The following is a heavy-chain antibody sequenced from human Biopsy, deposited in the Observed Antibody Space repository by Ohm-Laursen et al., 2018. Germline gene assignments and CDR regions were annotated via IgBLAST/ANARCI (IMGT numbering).Heavy chain of an antibody. V-gene: IGHV3-21*01. CDR3: ARKSALKWYQPLSYFNGMDV. CDR2: ISGRSSDI. D-gene: IGHD2-2*01. CDR1: GFIFSTYT. Sequence: SLRLSCAASGFIFSTYTMNWVRQAPGEGLERVSSISGRSSDIYYADSVKGRFTISRDNAKNSLFLLMNSLRAEDTAVYYCARKSALKWYQPLSYFNGMDVWGQGTTVTVSS. J-gene: IGHJ6*02.